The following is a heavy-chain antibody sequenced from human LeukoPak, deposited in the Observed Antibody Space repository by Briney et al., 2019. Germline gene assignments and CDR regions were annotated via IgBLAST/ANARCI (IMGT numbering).Heavy chain of an antibody. D-gene: IGHD3-10*01. CDR1: GFTFSSCG. CDR3: ARAYYHASGGAFGMDV. CDR2: IWFDGNKK. J-gene: IGHJ6*02. Sequence: GGSLRLSCAASGFTFSSCGMHWVRQAPGKGLEWVALIWFDGNKKDYVDSVKGRFTISRDNSKKTLYLQMNSLRAEDTALYYCARAYYHASGGAFGMDVWGQGTTVTVSS. V-gene: IGHV3-33*01.